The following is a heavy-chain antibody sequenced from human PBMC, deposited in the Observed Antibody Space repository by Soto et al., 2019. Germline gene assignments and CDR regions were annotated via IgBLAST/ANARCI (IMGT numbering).Heavy chain of an antibody. D-gene: IGHD3-22*01. CDR1: GFPFNNAW. CDR2: IKDKGDGGTT. J-gene: IGHJ4*02. CDR3: TTRTFYYDSSGYYCTY. V-gene: IGHV3-15*05. Sequence: EVQLVESGGGLVKPGGSLRLSCAASGFPFNNAWMFWVRQAPGKGLEWVGHIKDKGDGGTTDYAATVKGRFTISRDDSKDTMYLQMNSLKTEDTGVYYCTTRTFYYDSSGYYCTYWGQGTLVTVSS.